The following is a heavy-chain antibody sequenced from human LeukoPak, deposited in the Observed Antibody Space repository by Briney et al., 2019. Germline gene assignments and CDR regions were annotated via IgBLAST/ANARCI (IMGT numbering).Heavy chain of an antibody. CDR1: GFPFRSYA. D-gene: IGHD6-13*01. V-gene: IGHV3-23*01. CDR3: AKGDRIAAPSY. J-gene: IGHJ4*02. CDR2: ISGSGGST. Sequence: GGSLRLSRAASGFPFRSYAMSWVRQAAGKGLEWVSAISGSGGSTYYADSVKGRFTISRDNSKNTLYLQMNSLRAEDTAVYYCAKGDRIAAPSYWGQGTLVTVSS.